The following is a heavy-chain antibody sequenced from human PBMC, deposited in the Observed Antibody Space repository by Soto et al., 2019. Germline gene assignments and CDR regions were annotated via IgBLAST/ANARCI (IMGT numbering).Heavy chain of an antibody. CDR1: GYSFITYW. CDR3: ARLGQGGYVQGMDV. J-gene: IGHJ6*02. Sequence: PGERLKISCKGSGYSFITYWIAWVRQKPGKGLEWMGIIDPADSETKYSPSFQGQVTISADKSINTAYLQWSSLKASDTAMYYCARLGQGGYVQGMDVWGQGTTVTVSS. D-gene: IGHD5-12*01. V-gene: IGHV5-51*01. CDR2: IDPADSET.